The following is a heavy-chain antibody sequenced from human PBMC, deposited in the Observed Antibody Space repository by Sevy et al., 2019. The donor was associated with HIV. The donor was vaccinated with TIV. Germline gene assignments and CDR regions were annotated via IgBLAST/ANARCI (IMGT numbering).Heavy chain of an antibody. V-gene: IGHV3-30*18. CDR2: MSDDGRKE. J-gene: IGHJ3*02. D-gene: IGHD3-9*01. CDR1: GFTFSKYG. CDR3: AKDGRYDVLIGYFSPGPFDI. Sequence: GGSLRLSCAASGFTFSKYGMHWVRQAPGKRLEWVGAMSDDGRKEKYADSVKGRFTISRDNSNNTLYLQMNSLRVEDTAVYYCAKDGRYDVLIGYFSPGPFDIWGQGTAVTVSS.